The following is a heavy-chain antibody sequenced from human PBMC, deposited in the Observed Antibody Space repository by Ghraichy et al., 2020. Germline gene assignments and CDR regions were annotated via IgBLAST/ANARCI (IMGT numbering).Heavy chain of an antibody. J-gene: IGHJ4*02. CDR2: ISTSEYTS. CDR3: ARDGGIAANDY. CDR1: GFSFRVHS. D-gene: IGHD6-25*01. V-gene: IGHV3-69-1*02. Sequence: GGSLRLSCAASGFSFRVHSMNWVRQAPGKGLEWLASISTSEYTSYADLVKGRFTISRDDAKSSLYLQMSSLRAEDTAIYYCARDGGIAANDYWGQGTLVTVSS.